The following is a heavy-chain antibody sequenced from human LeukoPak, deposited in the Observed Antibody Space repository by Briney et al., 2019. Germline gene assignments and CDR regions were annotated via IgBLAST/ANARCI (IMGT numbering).Heavy chain of an antibody. V-gene: IGHV3-30*03. J-gene: IGHJ4*02. CDR2: ISYDGSNK. CDR3: ASFSYSSSWSYFDY. CDR1: GFTFSSYG. Sequence: PGGSLRLSCAASGFTFSSYGMHWVRQAPGKGLEWVAVISYDGSNKYYADSVKGRFTISRDNSKNTLYLQMNSLRAEDTAVYYCASFSYSSSWSYFDYWGQGTLVTVSS. D-gene: IGHD6-13*01.